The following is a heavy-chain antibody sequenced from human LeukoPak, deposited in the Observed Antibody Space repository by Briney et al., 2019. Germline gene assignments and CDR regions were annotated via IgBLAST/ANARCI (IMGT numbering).Heavy chain of an antibody. Sequence: PGGSLRLSCAASGFAFNTYAMSWVRQAPGKGLEWVAVISYDGSNKYYADSVKGRFTISRDNAKNSLYLQMNSLRAEDTAVYYCAYGDYGRGAFDIWGQGTMVTVSS. CDR1: GFAFNTYA. V-gene: IGHV3-30-3*01. CDR3: AYGDYGRGAFDI. D-gene: IGHD4-17*01. J-gene: IGHJ3*02. CDR2: ISYDGSNK.